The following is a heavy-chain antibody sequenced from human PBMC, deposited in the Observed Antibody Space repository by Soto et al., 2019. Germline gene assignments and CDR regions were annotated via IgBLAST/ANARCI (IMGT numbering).Heavy chain of an antibody. CDR1: GFTFSSYS. CDR2: ISSSSSYI. V-gene: IGHV3-21*01. Sequence: GGSLRLSCAASGFTFSSYSMNWVRQAPGKGLEWVSSISSSSSYIYYADSVKGRFTISRDNSKNTLYLQMNSLRAEDTAVYYCAKDRGFDPWGQGTLVTVSS. CDR3: AKDRGFDP. J-gene: IGHJ5*02.